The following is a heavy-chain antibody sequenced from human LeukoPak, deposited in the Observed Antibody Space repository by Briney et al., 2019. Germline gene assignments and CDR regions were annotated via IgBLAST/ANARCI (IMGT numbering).Heavy chain of an antibody. D-gene: IGHD3-10*01. CDR1: GFTFSSYG. CDR2: ISGSGSST. J-gene: IGHJ4*02. Sequence: GGTLRLSCAASGFTFSSYGMSWVRQAPGKGLEWVSAISGSGSSTYYADSVKGRFTISRDNSKNTLYLQMNSLRAEDTAVYYCARGGYDSGSYYKGPLYYFDYWGQGTLVTVSS. CDR3: ARGGYDSGSYYKGPLYYFDY. V-gene: IGHV3-23*01.